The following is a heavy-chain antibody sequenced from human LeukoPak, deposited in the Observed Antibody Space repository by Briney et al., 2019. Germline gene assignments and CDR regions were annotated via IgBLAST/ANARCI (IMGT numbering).Heavy chain of an antibody. CDR3: ARDRPRVGAIDY. CDR1: GFTFSGYS. Sequence: GGSLRLSCAASGFTFSGYSMNWVRQAPGKGLEWVSYISGRSSAIYYADSVRGRFTISRDNAKNSLYLQMNSLRDEDTAVYYCARDRPRVGAIDYWGQGTLVTISS. V-gene: IGHV3-48*02. J-gene: IGHJ4*02. CDR2: ISGRSSAI. D-gene: IGHD1-26*01.